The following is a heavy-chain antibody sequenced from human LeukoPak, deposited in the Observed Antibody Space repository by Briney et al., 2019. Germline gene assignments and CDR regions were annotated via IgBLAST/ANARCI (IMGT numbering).Heavy chain of an antibody. Sequence: SGGSLRLSCAASGFTFSSYSMNWVRQAPGKGLESVSYISTSSTTRYYADSVKGRFTISRDNAKNSLYLQMNSLRDEDTAVYYCARVGMGREGFDFWGQGTMVTVSS. V-gene: IGHV3-48*02. CDR2: ISTSSTTR. CDR1: GFTFSSYS. CDR3: ARVGMGREGFDF. D-gene: IGHD3-3*01. J-gene: IGHJ3*01.